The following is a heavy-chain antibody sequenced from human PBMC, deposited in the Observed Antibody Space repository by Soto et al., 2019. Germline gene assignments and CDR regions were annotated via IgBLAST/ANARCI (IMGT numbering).Heavy chain of an antibody. CDR1: GYTFTSYA. Sequence: QVQLVQSGAEVKKPGASVKVSCKASGYTFTSYAMHWVRQAPGQRLEWMGWIIAGNGNTKYSQKFQGRVTITRDTSASTAYMELSSLRSEDTAVYYCARAEETFGGVIVIAWWFDPWGQGTLVTVSS. CDR3: ARAEETFGGVIVIAWWFDP. D-gene: IGHD3-16*02. V-gene: IGHV1-3*01. CDR2: IIAGNGNT. J-gene: IGHJ5*02.